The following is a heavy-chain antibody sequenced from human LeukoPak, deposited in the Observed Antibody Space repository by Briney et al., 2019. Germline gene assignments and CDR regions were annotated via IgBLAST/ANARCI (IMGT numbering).Heavy chain of an antibody. CDR3: ERRCPPQEGTFGELFKAYNWFDP. J-gene: IGHJ5*02. V-gene: IGHV1-18*01. CDR2: ISAYNGNT. CDR1: GYTFTSYG. D-gene: IGHD3-10*01. Sequence: ASVKVSCKASGYTFTSYGISWVRQAPGQGLEWMGWISAYNGNTNYAQKLQGRVTMTTDTSTSTAYMELRSLRSDDTAVYYCERRCPPQEGTFGELFKAYNWFDPWGQGTLVTVSS.